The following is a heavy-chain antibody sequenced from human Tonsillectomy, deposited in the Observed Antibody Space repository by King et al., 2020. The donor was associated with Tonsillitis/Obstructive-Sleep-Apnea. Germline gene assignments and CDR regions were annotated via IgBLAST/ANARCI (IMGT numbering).Heavy chain of an antibody. V-gene: IGHV5-10-1*03. CDR2: IDPSDSYT. J-gene: IGHJ6*02. D-gene: IGHD7-27*01. CDR1: GYSVTSYW. Sequence: VKLVESGAEVKKPGESLRISCKGSGYSVTSYWINWVRQMPGKGLEWMGRIDPSDSYTNYSPSFQGHVTISADKSINTAYLQWSSLKASDTAVYYCAGAGDVDYVMDVWGQGTTVTVSS. CDR3: AGAGDVDYVMDV.